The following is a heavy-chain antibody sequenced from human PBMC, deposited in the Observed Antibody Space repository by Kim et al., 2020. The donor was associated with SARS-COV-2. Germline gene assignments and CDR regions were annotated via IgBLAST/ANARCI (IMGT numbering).Heavy chain of an antibody. V-gene: IGHV4-34*01. Sequence: SETLSLTCSVYGGSFSGYYWCCIRQPPGKGLEWIGEINHSGSTNYNQSLTSRVTISVDTSKNQFSLQLSSATAADTAVYYCARAQATTAFYHPWGQGTLVTVSS. D-gene: IGHD1-26*01. J-gene: IGHJ5*02. CDR2: INHSGST. CDR1: GGSFSGYY. CDR3: ARAQATTAFYHP.